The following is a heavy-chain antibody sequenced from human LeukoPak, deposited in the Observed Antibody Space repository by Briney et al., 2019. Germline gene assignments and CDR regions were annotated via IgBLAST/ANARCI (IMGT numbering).Heavy chain of an antibody. Sequence: GGSLRLSCAASGFTFSSYSMNWVRQAPGKGLEWVSSISSSSYIYYADSVKGRFTISRDNAKNSLYLRMNSLRAEDTAVYYCASYPIAAARDNDYWGQGTLVTVSS. CDR3: ASYPIAAARDNDY. CDR2: ISSSSYI. CDR1: GFTFSSYS. V-gene: IGHV3-21*01. D-gene: IGHD6-13*01. J-gene: IGHJ4*02.